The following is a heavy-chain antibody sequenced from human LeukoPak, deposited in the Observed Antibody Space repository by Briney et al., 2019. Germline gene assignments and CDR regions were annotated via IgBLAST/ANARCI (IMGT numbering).Heavy chain of an antibody. CDR3: ASAEWELRLGD. V-gene: IGHV4-4*02. J-gene: IGHJ4*02. D-gene: IGHD2-15*01. Sequence: PSETLSLTCTVSGVSISRDIKWWTWVRQPPGKGLEWIGEIHHSGSIHYNPSLNSRVTISVDKSKNQFSLKLSSMTAADSATYYCASAEWELRLGDWGQGTLVTVSS. CDR2: IHHSGSI. CDR1: GVSISRDIKW.